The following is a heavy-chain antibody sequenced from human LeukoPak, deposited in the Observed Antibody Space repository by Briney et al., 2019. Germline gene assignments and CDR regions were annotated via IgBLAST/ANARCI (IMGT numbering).Heavy chain of an antibody. CDR2: IYHSGST. V-gene: IGHV4-38-2*02. Sequence: SETLSLTCTVSGYSISSGYYWGWIRQPPGKGLEWIGSIYHSGSTYYNPSLKSRVTISVDTSKNQFSLKLSSVTAADTAVYYCAKSEGITMIRGALTGNWFDPWGQGTLITVSS. D-gene: IGHD3-10*01. CDR1: GYSISSGYY. J-gene: IGHJ5*02. CDR3: AKSEGITMIRGALTGNWFDP.